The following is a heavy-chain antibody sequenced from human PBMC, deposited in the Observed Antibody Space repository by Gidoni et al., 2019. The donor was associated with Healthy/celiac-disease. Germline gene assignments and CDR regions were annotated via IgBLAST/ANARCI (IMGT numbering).Heavy chain of an antibody. CDR2: INHSGSN. V-gene: IGHV4-34*01. D-gene: IGHD3-16*01. Sequence: QVQLQLCGSGLLRPSETLSLTCAVYGGSFSGYYWRWIRQPPGKGLEWIGEINHSGSNNYNPAIKSRVTISVDTSKNQLALKLSSVTDADTAVYYCARFQEIRGNDYWGKGTLVTVSS. J-gene: IGHJ4*02. CDR3: ARFQEIRGNDY. CDR1: GGSFSGYY.